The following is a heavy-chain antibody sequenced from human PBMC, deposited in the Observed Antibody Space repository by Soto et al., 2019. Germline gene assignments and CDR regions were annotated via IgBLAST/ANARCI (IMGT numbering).Heavy chain of an antibody. V-gene: IGHV3-23*01. CDR2: ISDSDGAT. Sequence: LRLSCAASGFAFSNYAMTCVRQAPGKGLEWVSDISDSDGATHYADSVKGRFTISRDDSKNTLYLQMDRLRAEDAAVYYCAKGRTFFDFWGQGTLVTVSS. CDR3: AKGRTFFDF. J-gene: IGHJ4*02. CDR1: GFAFSNYA. D-gene: IGHD3-16*01.